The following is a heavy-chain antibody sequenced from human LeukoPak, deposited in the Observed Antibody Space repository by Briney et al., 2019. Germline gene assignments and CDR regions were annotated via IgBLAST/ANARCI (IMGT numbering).Heavy chain of an antibody. D-gene: IGHD3-16*02. J-gene: IGHJ3*02. V-gene: IGHV4-4*07. Sequence: PSETLSLTCTVTGGSISSYYWSWIRQPARKGLEWIGRIHTSGSTNYNPSLKSRVTISVDKSKNQFSLKLSSVTAADTAVYYCARDRSEAFDIWGQGTMVTVSS. CDR3: ARDRSEAFDI. CDR2: IHTSGST. CDR1: GGSISSYY.